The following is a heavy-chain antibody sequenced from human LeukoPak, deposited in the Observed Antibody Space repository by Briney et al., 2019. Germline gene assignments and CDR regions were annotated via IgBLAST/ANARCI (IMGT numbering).Heavy chain of an antibody. J-gene: IGHJ5*02. CDR3: AREARITMIVVADLDP. CDR1: GFTFSGYG. V-gene: IGHV3-30*03. Sequence: GGSLRLSCAASGFTFSGYGMHWVRQAPGKGLEWVAVISYDGSNKYYADSVKGRFTISRDNSKNTLYLQMNSLRAEDTAVYYCAREARITMIVVADLDPWGQGTLVTVSS. D-gene: IGHD3-22*01. CDR2: ISYDGSNK.